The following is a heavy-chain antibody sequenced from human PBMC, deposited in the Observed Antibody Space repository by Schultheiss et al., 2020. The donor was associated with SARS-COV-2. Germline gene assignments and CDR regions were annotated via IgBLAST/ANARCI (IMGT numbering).Heavy chain of an antibody. J-gene: IGHJ4*02. D-gene: IGHD1-26*01. CDR1: GGTFSSYT. Sequence: SVKVSCKASGGTFSSYTISWVRQAPGQGLEWMGRIIPILGIANYAQKFQGRVTITADKSTSTAYMELSSLRSEDTAVYYCARSPSGSYPHFDYWGQGTLVTVSS. V-gene: IGHV1-69*02. CDR3: ARSPSGSYPHFDY. CDR2: IIPILGIA.